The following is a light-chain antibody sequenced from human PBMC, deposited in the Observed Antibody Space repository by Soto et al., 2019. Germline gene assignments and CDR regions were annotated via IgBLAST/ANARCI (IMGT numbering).Light chain of an antibody. J-gene: IGKJ4*01. Sequence: DIQMTQSPSTLSASVGDRVTITCRASQSISSWLAWYQQKPGKAPKLLIYKASSLESGVPSRFSGSGSGTEFTLTISSLQPDDFATYYCQQYNSYLLTFGGGTTVEIK. V-gene: IGKV1-5*03. CDR2: KAS. CDR3: QQYNSYLLT. CDR1: QSISSW.